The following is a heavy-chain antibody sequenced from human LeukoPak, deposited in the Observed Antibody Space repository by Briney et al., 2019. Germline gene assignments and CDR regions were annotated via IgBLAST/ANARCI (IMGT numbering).Heavy chain of an antibody. CDR2: IDGIEDIT. D-gene: IGHD6-19*01. J-gene: IGHJ6*03. CDR1: GFTLYSYC. CDR3: GSIFEDWLDYYHIAL. V-gene: IGHV3-23*01. Sequence: GGSLRLSCAASGFTLYSYCMRWVRQAPGKGLDWVSGIDGIEDITDYADSVRGRFTISRDNAKNTLYLQMNSLRAEDTATDHCGSIFEDWLDYYHIALWGKGTTVTVSS.